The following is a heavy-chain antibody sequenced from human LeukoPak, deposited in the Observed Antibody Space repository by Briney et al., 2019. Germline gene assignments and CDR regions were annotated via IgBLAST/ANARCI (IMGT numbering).Heavy chain of an antibody. CDR3: ARDRYSSSWFDI. D-gene: IGHD6-13*01. V-gene: IGHV3-11*05. CDR2: ISSSSSFT. Sequence: AGGSLRLSCAASGFTFSDHYMSWIRQAPGKGLEWVSYISSSSSFTNYADSVKGRFTISRDNAKTSPYLQMNSLRAEDTAVYYCARDRYSSSWFDIWGQGTKVTVSS. J-gene: IGHJ3*02. CDR1: GFTFSDHY.